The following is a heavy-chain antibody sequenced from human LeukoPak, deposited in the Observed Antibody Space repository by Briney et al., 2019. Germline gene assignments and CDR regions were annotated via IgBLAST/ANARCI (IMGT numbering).Heavy chain of an antibody. Sequence: ASVKVSCKASGYTFASYGINWVRQAPGQGLEWMGWTNTNTGNPTYAQGFTGRFVFSLDTSVSTTYLQISSLKAEDTAVYYCARVLAMIRGAPFDSWGQGTLVTVSS. CDR1: GYTFASYG. D-gene: IGHD3-10*01. CDR2: TNTNTGNP. CDR3: ARVLAMIRGAPFDS. V-gene: IGHV7-4-1*02. J-gene: IGHJ4*02.